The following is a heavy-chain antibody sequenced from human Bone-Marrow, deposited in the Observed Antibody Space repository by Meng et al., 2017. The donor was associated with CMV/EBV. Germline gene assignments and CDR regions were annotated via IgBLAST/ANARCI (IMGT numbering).Heavy chain of an antibody. Sequence: GGSLRLSCAASGFTFDTSAMSWVRQAPGKGLEWVSSISGSGGNIYYSDSVKGRFTISRDNSRKTLFLQADSLRAEDTALYYCAKGRAGYSGGYLGASWGPGTLVTGSS. CDR3: AKGRAGYSGGYLGAS. V-gene: IGHV3-23*01. D-gene: IGHD1-26*01. CDR2: ISGSGGNI. J-gene: IGHJ5*02. CDR1: GFTFDTSA.